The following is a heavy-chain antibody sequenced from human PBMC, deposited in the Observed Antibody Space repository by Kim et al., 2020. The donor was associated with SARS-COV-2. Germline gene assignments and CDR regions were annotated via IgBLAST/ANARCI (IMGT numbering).Heavy chain of an antibody. CDR2: IKQDGSEK. CDR1: GFTFSSYW. Sequence: GGSLRLSCAASGFTFSSYWMSWVRQAPGKGLEWVANIKQDGSEKYYVDSVKGRFTISRDNAKNSLYLQMNSLRAEDTAVYYCARGTTSGSYWYFDLWGRGTLVTVSS. V-gene: IGHV3-7*04. D-gene: IGHD1-26*01. J-gene: IGHJ2*01. CDR3: ARGTTSGSYWYFDL.